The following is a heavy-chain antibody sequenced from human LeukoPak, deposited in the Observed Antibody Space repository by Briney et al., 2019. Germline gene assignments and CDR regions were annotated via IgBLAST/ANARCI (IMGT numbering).Heavy chain of an antibody. D-gene: IGHD2-15*01. CDR1: GFTFSSYG. J-gene: IGHJ4*02. Sequence: HPGRSLRLSCAASGFTFSSYGMHWVRQAPGKGLEWVAVISYDGSNKYYADSVKGRFTISRDNSKNTLYLQMNSLRAEDTAVYYCARGRSRIVVVVAVDYWGQGTLVTVSS. CDR3: ARGRSRIVVVVAVDY. V-gene: IGHV3-30*19. CDR2: ISYDGSNK.